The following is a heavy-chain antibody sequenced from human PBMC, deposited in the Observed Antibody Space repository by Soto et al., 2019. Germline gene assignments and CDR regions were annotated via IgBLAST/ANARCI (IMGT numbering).Heavy chain of an antibody. CDR2: ISSSGSTI. CDR1: GFTFSSYE. D-gene: IGHD2-21*01. J-gene: IGHJ4*02. V-gene: IGHV3-48*03. Sequence: PVGSLRLSCAASGFTFSSYEMNWVRQAPGKGLEWLSYISSSGSTIYHADSVKGRFTISRDNGKNSLYLQMNSLRAEDTAVYYCARERSDCGGDCLDYWGQGTLVTVSS. CDR3: ARERSDCGGDCLDY.